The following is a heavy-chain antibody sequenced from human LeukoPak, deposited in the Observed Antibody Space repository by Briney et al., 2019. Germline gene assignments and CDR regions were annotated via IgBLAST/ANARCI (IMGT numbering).Heavy chain of an antibody. CDR1: GGSFSDYY. V-gene: IGHV4-34*01. Sequence: SETLSLTCAVYGGSFSDYYWNWIRQSPGKGLEWIGEINHSGSTKYNPSLKSRVTISVDTSKKQFSLKLSSVTAADTSVYYCAGYPPKYGSFDYWGQGTLVTVSS. CDR2: INHSGST. D-gene: IGHD3-10*01. J-gene: IGHJ4*02. CDR3: AGYPPKYGSFDY.